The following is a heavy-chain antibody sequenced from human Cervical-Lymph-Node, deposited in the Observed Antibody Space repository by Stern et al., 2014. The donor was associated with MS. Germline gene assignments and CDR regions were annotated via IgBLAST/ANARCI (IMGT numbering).Heavy chain of an antibody. V-gene: IGHV3-48*01. D-gene: IGHD3-10*01. CDR1: GFTFSTSD. J-gene: IGHJ5*02. Sequence: EVQLVESGGGLVQPGGSLRLSCAVSGFTFSTSDMNWVRQAPGKGLEWISYISSATAIYYADSVKGRFSISRDNVKKSVYLQMSSLTVEDTAMYYCARAGDEGSGTHLDAWGQGTLVTVSA. CDR3: ARAGDEGSGTHLDA. CDR2: ISSATAI.